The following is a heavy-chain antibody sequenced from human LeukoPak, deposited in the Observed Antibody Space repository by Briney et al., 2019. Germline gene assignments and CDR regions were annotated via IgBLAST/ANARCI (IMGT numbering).Heavy chain of an antibody. D-gene: IGHD1-26*01. CDR2: VSYEGSTK. Sequence: GGSLRLSCVASGFTFSNYGMQWVRQAPGKGLEWVAVVSYEGSTKFYADSVKGRFTISRDNAKNSLYLQMNSLRGEDTALYYCARDRSEDRFDYWGQGTLVTVSS. CDR3: ARDRSEDRFDY. V-gene: IGHV3-30*03. J-gene: IGHJ4*02. CDR1: GFTFSNYG.